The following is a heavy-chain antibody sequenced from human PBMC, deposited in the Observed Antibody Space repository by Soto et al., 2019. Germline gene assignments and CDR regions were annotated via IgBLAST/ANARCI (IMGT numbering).Heavy chain of an antibody. V-gene: IGHV6-1*01. CDR1: GDSVSSNSAA. Sequence: SQTLSLTCAISGDSVSSNSAAWNLIMQSPSRGLEWLGRTYYRSKWYKDYAVSVKSRITINPDTSKKQFSLQLNSVTPEDTAVYYCARGDSSGWSRGGFDYWGQGTLLTGSS. D-gene: IGHD6-19*01. CDR2: TYYRSKWYK. J-gene: IGHJ4*02. CDR3: ARGDSSGWSRGGFDY.